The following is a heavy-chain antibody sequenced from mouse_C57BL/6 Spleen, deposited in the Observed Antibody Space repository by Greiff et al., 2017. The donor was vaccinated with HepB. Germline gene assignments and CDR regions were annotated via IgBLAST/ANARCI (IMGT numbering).Heavy chain of an antibody. Sequence: VQLQQPGAELVRPGSSVKLSCKASGYTFTSYWMHWVKQRPIQGLEWIGNIDPSDSETHYNQKFKDKATLTVDKSSSTAYMQLSSLTSEDSAVYYCARRGGYYGENWYFDVWGTGTTVTVSS. J-gene: IGHJ1*03. CDR1: GYTFTSYW. CDR3: ARRGGYYGENWYFDV. V-gene: IGHV1-52*01. D-gene: IGHD2-3*01. CDR2: IDPSDSET.